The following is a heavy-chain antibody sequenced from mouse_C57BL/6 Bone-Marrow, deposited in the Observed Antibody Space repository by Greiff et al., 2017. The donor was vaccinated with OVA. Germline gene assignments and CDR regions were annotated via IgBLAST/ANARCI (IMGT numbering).Heavy chain of an antibody. CDR3: TRGLY. CDR1: GYTFTDYE. Sequence: VQLQQSGAELVRPGASVTLSCKASGYTFTDYEMHWVKQTPVHGLEWIGAIDPETGGTAYNQKFQGKAILTADKSSSTAYMELRSLTSEDSAVYYCTRGLYWDQGTLVTVSA. CDR2: IDPETGGT. V-gene: IGHV1-15*01. J-gene: IGHJ3*01.